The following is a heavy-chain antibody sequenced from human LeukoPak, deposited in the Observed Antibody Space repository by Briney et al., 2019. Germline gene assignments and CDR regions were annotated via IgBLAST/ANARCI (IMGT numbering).Heavy chain of an antibody. Sequence: ASVKVSCKASGYTFTGYYMHWVRQAPGQGLEWVGWINPNSGGTNYAQKFQGRVTMTRDTSISTAYMELSRLRSDDTAVYYCARSVVRATWVDYWGQGTLVTVSS. J-gene: IGHJ4*02. CDR3: ARSVVRATWVDY. D-gene: IGHD1-26*01. CDR1: GYTFTGYY. V-gene: IGHV1-2*02. CDR2: INPNSGGT.